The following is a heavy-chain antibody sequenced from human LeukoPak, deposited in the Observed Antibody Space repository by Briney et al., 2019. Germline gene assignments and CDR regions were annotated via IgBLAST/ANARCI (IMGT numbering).Heavy chain of an antibody. V-gene: IGHV3-23*01. CDR3: AKLDSGPGYGDYGAFDI. J-gene: IGHJ3*02. D-gene: IGHD4-17*01. CDR1: GLTFSSYA. Sequence: GGSLRLSCAASGLTFSSYAMSWVRQAPGKGLEWVSAISGSGGSTYYADSVKGRFTISRDNSKNTLYLQMNSLRAEDTAVYYCAKLDSGPGYGDYGAFDIWGQGTMVTVSS. CDR2: ISGSGGST.